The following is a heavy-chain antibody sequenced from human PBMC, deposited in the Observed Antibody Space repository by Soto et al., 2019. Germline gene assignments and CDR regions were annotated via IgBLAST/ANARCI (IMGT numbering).Heavy chain of an antibody. CDR1: GGSISSSSYY. V-gene: IGHV4-39*01. D-gene: IGHD5-12*01. Sequence: QLQLQESGPGLVKPSETLSLTCTVSGGSISSSSYYWGWIRQPPGKGLEWIGSIYYSGSTYYNPSLKSRVALSADSSRNQYALKLSSVTCADTAVYYCGRPIAATDAFDIRGQGTMVTVSS. J-gene: IGHJ3*02. CDR2: IYYSGST. CDR3: GRPIAATDAFDI.